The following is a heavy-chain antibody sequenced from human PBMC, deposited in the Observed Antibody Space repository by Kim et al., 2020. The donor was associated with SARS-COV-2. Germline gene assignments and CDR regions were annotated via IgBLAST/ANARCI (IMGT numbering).Heavy chain of an antibody. V-gene: IGHV4-39*06. J-gene: IGHJ4*02. D-gene: IGHD1-1*01. CDR3: ARDPGYLYYFDY. Sequence: NHTLKSRVTISVDTSKHQFALKLSSATAADTAVYDCARDPGYLYYFDYWGQGTLLTVSS.